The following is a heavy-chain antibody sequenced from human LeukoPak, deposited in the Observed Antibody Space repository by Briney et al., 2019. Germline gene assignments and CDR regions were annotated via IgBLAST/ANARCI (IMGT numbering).Heavy chain of an antibody. J-gene: IGHJ4*02. D-gene: IGHD5-24*01. Sequence: ASVKVSCKASGYTFTSYDINWVRQATGQGLEWMGWMNPNSGNTGYAQKFQGRVTITRNTSISTVYMELSSLRSEDTAVYYCARGRPWPDPPMIDYWGQGTLVTVSS. CDR1: GYTFTSYD. CDR3: ARGRPWPDPPMIDY. CDR2: MNPNSGNT. V-gene: IGHV1-8*03.